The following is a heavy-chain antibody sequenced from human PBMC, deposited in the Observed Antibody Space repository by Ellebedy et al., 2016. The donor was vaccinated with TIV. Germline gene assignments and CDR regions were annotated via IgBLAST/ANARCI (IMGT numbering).Heavy chain of an antibody. CDR1: GFTFGSYW. V-gene: IGHV3-7*01. J-gene: IGHJ4*02. Sequence: GGSLRLSCEASGFTFGSYWMNWVRQAPGKGLEWVANIKEDGSEKYYVDSVKGRFTISRDNVKNSLYLEMHSRRAEDTAVFYCARDLSGSLGIAAAGMGYFDFWGQGTLVIVSS. D-gene: IGHD6-13*01. CDR3: ARDLSGSLGIAAAGMGYFDF. CDR2: IKEDGSEK.